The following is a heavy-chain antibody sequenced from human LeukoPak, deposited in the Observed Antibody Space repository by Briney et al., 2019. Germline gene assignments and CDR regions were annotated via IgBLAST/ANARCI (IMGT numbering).Heavy chain of an antibody. J-gene: IGHJ4*02. Sequence: GGSLRLSCTASGFTFGDYTMSWFRQAPGKGLEWVGFIRSKAYGGTTEYAASVRGRFTVSRDDSKSIAYLQMNSLKTEDTAVYYCTRDRSYYYDSSGYYFDWGQGTLVTVSS. CDR1: GFTFGDYT. V-gene: IGHV3-49*03. CDR3: TRDRSYYYDSSGYYFD. CDR2: IRSKAYGGTT. D-gene: IGHD3-22*01.